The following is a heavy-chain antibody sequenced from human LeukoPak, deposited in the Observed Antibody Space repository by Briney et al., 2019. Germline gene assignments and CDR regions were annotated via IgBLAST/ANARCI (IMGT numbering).Heavy chain of an antibody. CDR3: ARAKVYYYDSSGLFGP. V-gene: IGHV3-11*01. CDR2: ISSSGSTI. D-gene: IGHD3-22*01. J-gene: IGHJ5*02. CDR1: GFTFSDYY. Sequence: PGGSLRLTCAASGFTFSDYYMSWIRQAPGKGLEGVSYISSSGSTIYYADSVKGLFTISRDNAKNSMHLQMNSLRAEDTAVYYCARAKVYYYDSSGLFGPWGQGTLVTVSS.